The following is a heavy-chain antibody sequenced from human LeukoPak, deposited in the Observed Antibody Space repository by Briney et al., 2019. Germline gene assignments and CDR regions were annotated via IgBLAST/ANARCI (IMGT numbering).Heavy chain of an antibody. V-gene: IGHV1-3*03. D-gene: IGHD1-7*01. J-gene: IGHJ4*02. CDR3: ARSYNWNYSPLGY. CDR1: GYTFTSYA. CDR2: INAGNGNT. Sequence: ASVKVSCKASGYTFTSYAMHWVRQAPGQRLEWMGWINAGNGNTKYSQEFQGRVTITRDTSASTAYMELSSLRSEDMAVYYCARSYNWNYSPLGYWGQGTLVTVSS.